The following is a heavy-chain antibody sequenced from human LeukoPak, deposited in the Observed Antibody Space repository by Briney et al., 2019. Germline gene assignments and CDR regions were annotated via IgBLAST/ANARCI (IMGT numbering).Heavy chain of an antibody. J-gene: IGHJ4*02. CDR1: GGSISSYY. D-gene: IGHD4-17*01. Sequence: SETLSLTCTVSGGSISSYYWSWIRQPPGKGLEWIGYIYYSGSTNYNPSLKSRVTISVDTSKNQFSLKLSSVTAADTAVYYCARDPYGYYFDYWGQGTLVTVSS. V-gene: IGHV4-59*01. CDR2: IYYSGST. CDR3: ARDPYGYYFDY.